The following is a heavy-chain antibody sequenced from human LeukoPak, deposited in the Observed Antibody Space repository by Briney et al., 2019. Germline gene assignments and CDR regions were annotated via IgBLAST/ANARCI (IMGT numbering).Heavy chain of an antibody. Sequence: SETLSLTCAVYGGSFSGYYWSWIRQPPGKGLEWIGEINHSGSTNYNPSLKSRVTISVDTSKNQFPLKLSSVTAADTAVYYCASSSSSTPFDYRGQGTLVTVSS. CDR1: GGSFSGYY. V-gene: IGHV4-34*01. J-gene: IGHJ4*02. CDR2: INHSGST. CDR3: ASSSSSTPFDY. D-gene: IGHD3-22*01.